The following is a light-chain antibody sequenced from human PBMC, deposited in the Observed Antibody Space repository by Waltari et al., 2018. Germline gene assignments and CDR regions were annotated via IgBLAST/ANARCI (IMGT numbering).Light chain of an antibody. J-gene: IGKJ1*01. Sequence: DIQMTQSPSSLPASVGDRVTISCRASQRISSYLNWYQQQPGKAPRLLIYGAVSLQSGVPSRLSGSGSGTDLTLTISSLQPEDFATYYCQQTYRTPRTFGQGTKVDI. CDR1: QRISSY. CDR2: GAV. CDR3: QQTYRTPRT. V-gene: IGKV1-39*01.